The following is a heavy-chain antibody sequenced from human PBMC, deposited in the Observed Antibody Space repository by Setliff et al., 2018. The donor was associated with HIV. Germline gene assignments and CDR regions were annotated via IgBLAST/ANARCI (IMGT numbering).Heavy chain of an antibody. D-gene: IGHD1-7*01. J-gene: IGHJ4*02. V-gene: IGHV4-39*07. CDR2: VSPGGTT. Sequence: LSLTCSVSGGYISSSSYYWGWIRQPPGEGLEWIGSVSPGGTTYYNPSLKSRVTISVDTSQNQVSLKLTSVTAADTAVYYCARGGATGTTRLDYWGQGTLVTVSS. CDR1: GGYISSSSYY. CDR3: ARGGATGTTRLDY.